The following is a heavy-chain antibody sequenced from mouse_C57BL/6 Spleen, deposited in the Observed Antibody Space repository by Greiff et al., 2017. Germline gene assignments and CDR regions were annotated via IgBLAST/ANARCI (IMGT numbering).Heavy chain of an antibody. CDR2: ISSGSSTI. CDR1: GFTFSDYG. V-gene: IGHV5-17*01. J-gene: IGHJ3*01. CDR3: ARDRTGTWFAY. Sequence: EVKLVESGGGLVKPGGSLKLSCAASGFTFSDYGMHWVRQAPEKGLEWVAYISSGSSTIYYADTVKGRFTISGDNAKNTLFLQMTSLRSEDTAMYYCARDRTGTWFAYWGQGTLVTVSA. D-gene: IGHD4-1*01.